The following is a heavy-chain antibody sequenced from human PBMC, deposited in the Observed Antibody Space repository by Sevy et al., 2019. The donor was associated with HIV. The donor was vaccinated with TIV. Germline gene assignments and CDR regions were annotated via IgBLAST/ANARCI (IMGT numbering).Heavy chain of an antibody. Sequence: KHGGSLRLSCAASGFTFSSYSMNWVRQAPGKGLEWVSSISSSSSYIYYADSVKGRFTISRDNAKNSLYLQMNSLRAEDTAVYYCARGELRYFDWFDYWGQGTLVTVSS. J-gene: IGHJ4*02. V-gene: IGHV3-21*01. D-gene: IGHD3-9*01. CDR3: ARGELRYFDWFDY. CDR2: ISSSSSYI. CDR1: GFTFSSYS.